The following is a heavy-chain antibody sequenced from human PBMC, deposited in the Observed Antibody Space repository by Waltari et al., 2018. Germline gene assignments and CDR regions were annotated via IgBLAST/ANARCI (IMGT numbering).Heavy chain of an antibody. CDR1: GGSISSGGYS. V-gene: IGHV4-30-2*01. CDR3: ARQIMGYYYYYMDV. J-gene: IGHJ6*03. CDR2: IYHSGST. D-gene: IGHD3-16*01. Sequence: QLQLQESGSGLVKPSRTLSLTCAVSGGSISSGGYSWSWIRQPPGKGLEWIGYIYHSGSTYYNPSLKRRVTISVDRSKNQFSLKLSSVTAADTAVYYCARQIMGYYYYYMDVWGKGTTVTVSS.